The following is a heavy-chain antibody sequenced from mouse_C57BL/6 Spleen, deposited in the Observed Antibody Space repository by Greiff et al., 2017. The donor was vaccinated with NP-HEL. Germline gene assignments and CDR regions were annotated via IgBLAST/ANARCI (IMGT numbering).Heavy chain of an antibody. V-gene: IGHV1-72*01. CDR2: IDPNSGGT. CDR1: GYTFTSYW. J-gene: IGHJ3*01. D-gene: IGHD2-4*01. CDR3: ERDDYDPLFAY. Sequence: QVQLKQPGAELVKPGASVKLSCKASGYTFTSYWMHWVKQRPGRGLEWIGRIDPNSGGTKYNEKFKSKATLTVDKPSSTAYMQLSSLTSEDSAVYYCERDDYDPLFAYWGQGTLVTVAA.